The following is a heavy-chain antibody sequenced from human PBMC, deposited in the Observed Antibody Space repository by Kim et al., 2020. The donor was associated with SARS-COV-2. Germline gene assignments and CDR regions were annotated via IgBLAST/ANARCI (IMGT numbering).Heavy chain of an antibody. Sequence: FADSVKGRFTISRDNAKNSLYLQMNSLRAEDTALYYCARDGIAAAGTFDYWGQGTLVTVSS. D-gene: IGHD6-13*01. V-gene: IGHV3-20*03. J-gene: IGHJ4*02. CDR3: ARDGIAAAGTFDY.